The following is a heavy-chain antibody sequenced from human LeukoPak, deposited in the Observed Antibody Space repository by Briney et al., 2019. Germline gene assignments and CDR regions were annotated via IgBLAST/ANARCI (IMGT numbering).Heavy chain of an antibody. CDR1: GGTFSSYA. V-gene: IGHV1-69*04. CDR2: IIPILGIA. J-gene: IGHJ1*01. Sequence: SVKVSCKASGGTFSSYAISWVRQAPGQGLEWMGRIIPILGIANYAQKFQGRVTITADKSTSTAYMELSSLRSEDTAVYYCARGGCSGGSCYRIQHWGQGTLVTVSS. D-gene: IGHD2-15*01. CDR3: ARGGCSGGSCYRIQH.